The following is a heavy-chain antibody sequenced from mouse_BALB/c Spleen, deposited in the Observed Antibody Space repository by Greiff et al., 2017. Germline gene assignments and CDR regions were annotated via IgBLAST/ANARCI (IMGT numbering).Heavy chain of an antibody. CDR2: ISSGGST. CDR1: GFTFSSYA. CDR3: ARGIHYYGHWYFDV. J-gene: IGHJ1*01. V-gene: IGHV5-6-5*01. Sequence: EVKLMESGGGLVKPGGSLKLSCAASGFTFSSYAMSWVRQTPEKRLEWVASISSGGSTYYPDSVKGRFTISRDNARNILYLQMSSLRSEDTAMYYCARGIHYYGHWYFDVWGAGTTVTVSS. D-gene: IGHD1-2*01.